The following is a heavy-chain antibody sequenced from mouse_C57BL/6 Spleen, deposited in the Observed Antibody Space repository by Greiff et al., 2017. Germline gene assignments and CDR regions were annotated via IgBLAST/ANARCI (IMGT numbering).Heavy chain of an antibody. J-gene: IGHJ3*01. D-gene: IGHD6-5*01. CDR3: ARDYAPCAY. CDR2: ISDGGSYT. CDR1: GFTFSSYA. V-gene: IGHV5-4*01. Sequence: EVKLMESGGGLVKPGGSLKLSCAASGFTFSSYAMSWVRQTPEKRLEWVATISDGGSYTYYPDNVEGRFTISRNNAKNNLYLQMRQLKSEDTAMYYCARDYAPCAYWGQGTLVTVSA.